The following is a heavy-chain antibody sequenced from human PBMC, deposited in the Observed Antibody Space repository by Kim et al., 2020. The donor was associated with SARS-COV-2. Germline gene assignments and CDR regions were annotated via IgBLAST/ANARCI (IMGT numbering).Heavy chain of an antibody. CDR2: IYPADSDA. V-gene: IGHV5-51*01. CDR3: ARHGSIAARPHF. Sequence: GESLQISCKASGYSFTSYWIGWVRQMPGKGLEWMGIIYPADSDARYSPSFQCQVTISADKSISTVYLQWSSLKASDTAMYFCARHGSIAARPHFWGQGTLVTVSS. D-gene: IGHD6-6*01. CDR1: GYSFTSYW. J-gene: IGHJ4*02.